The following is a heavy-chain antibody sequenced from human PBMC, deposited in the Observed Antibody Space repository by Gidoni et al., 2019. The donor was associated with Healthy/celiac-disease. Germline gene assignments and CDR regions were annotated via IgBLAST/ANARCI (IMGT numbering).Heavy chain of an antibody. CDR3: ARATQIPYYYYGMDV. CDR2: ISSSSSYI. V-gene: IGHV3-21*01. CDR1: VFTFSSYS. J-gene: IGHJ6*02. Sequence: EVQLVESGGGLVKPGGSLRLSCAASVFTFSSYSMNWVRQASGKGLEWVSSISSSSSYIYYAGSVKGRFTISKDNAKNSLYLQMNSLRAEDTAVYYCARATQIPYYYYGMDVWGQGTTVTVSS.